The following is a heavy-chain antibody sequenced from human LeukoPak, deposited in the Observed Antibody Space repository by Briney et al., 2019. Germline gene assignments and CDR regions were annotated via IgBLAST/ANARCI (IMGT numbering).Heavy chain of an antibody. Sequence: PGGSLRLSCAASGFTFSSYWMSWVRQAPGKGLEWVANIKQDGSEKYYVDSVKGRFTISRDNAKNSLYLQMNSLRAEDTAVYYCARWERGYSYGEIYYYYMDVWAKGPRSPSP. CDR3: ARWERGYSYGEIYYYYMDV. J-gene: IGHJ6*03. CDR1: GFTFSSYW. V-gene: IGHV3-7*01. D-gene: IGHD5-18*01. CDR2: IKQDGSEK.